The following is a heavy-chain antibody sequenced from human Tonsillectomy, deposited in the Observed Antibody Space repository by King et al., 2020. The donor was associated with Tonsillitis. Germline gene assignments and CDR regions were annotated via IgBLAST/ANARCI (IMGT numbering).Heavy chain of an antibody. D-gene: IGHD3-9*01. Sequence: VQLVESGGGLVQPGGSLRLSCAASGFTFSSYAMSWVRQAPGKGLEWVSAISGSGGSTYYADSVKGRFTISRDNSKNTLYLQMNSLRAEDTAVYYCAKVWSQYDILTGYSPYYFDYWGQGTLVTVSS. CDR3: AKVWSQYDILTGYSPYYFDY. CDR1: GFTFSSYA. V-gene: IGHV3-23*04. J-gene: IGHJ4*02. CDR2: ISGSGGST.